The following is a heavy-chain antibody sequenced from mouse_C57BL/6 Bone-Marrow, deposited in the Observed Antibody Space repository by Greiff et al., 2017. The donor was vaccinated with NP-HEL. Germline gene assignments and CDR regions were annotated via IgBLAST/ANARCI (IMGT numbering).Heavy chain of an antibody. CDR1: GYSITSDY. CDR3: ARSITTVVATDWYFDV. D-gene: IGHD1-1*01. CDR2: ISYSGST. J-gene: IGHJ1*03. V-gene: IGHV3-8*01. Sequence: DVKLVESGPGLAKPSQTLSLTCSVTGYSITSDYWNWIRKFPGNKLEYMGYISYSGSTYYNLSLKSRISITRDTSKNQYYLQLNSVTTEDTATYYCARSITTVVATDWYFDVWGTGTTVTVSS.